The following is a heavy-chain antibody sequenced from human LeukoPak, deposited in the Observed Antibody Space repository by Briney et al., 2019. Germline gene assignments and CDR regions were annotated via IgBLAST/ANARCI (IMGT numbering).Heavy chain of an antibody. CDR1: GFSFSSYD. Sequence: PGGSLRLSCAASGFSFSSYDMSWVRRAPGKGLVWVSRINSDGSSTSYADSVKGRFTISRDNAKNTLYLQMNSLRAEDTAVYYCASYYYDSSGYPFDIWGQGTMVTVSS. D-gene: IGHD3-22*01. V-gene: IGHV3-74*01. CDR3: ASYYYDSSGYPFDI. CDR2: INSDGSST. J-gene: IGHJ3*02.